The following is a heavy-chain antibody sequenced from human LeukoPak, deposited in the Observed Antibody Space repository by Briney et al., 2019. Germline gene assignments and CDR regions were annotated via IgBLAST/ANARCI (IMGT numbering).Heavy chain of an antibody. D-gene: IGHD5-18*01. Sequence: GGSLRLSCAASGFTFDDYGMSWVRQAPGKGLEWVSGINWNGGSTGYADSVKGRFTISRDNAKNSLYLQMNSLRAEDTAVYYCARDKTPYTAMGQFDYWGQGTLVTVSS. CDR1: GFTFDDYG. V-gene: IGHV3-20*04. CDR3: ARDKTPYTAMGQFDY. CDR2: INWNGGST. J-gene: IGHJ4*02.